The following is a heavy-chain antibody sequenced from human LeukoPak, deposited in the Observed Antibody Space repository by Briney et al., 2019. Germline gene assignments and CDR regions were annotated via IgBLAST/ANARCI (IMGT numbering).Heavy chain of an antibody. Sequence: SETLSLTCTVSGGAISSGGYYWSWIRQPAGKGLEWIGRIYTSGSTNYNPSLKSRVTMSVDTSKNQFPLKLSSVTAADTAVYYCARLDSSSWPRVEAFDIWGQGTMVTVSS. CDR2: IYTSGST. J-gene: IGHJ3*02. CDR1: GGAISSGGYY. CDR3: ARLDSSSWPRVEAFDI. D-gene: IGHD6-13*01. V-gene: IGHV4-61*02.